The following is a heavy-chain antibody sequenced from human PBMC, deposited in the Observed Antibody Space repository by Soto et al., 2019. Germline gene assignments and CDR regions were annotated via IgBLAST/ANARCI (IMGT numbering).Heavy chain of an antibody. CDR1: GYTLTELS. V-gene: IGHV1-24*01. CDR2: FDPEDGET. J-gene: IGHJ4*02. CDR3: ATRYEGQLVQPFDY. Sequence: ASVKVSCKVSGYTLTELSMHWVRQAPGKGLEWMGGFDPEDGETIYAQKFQGRVTMTEDTSTDTAYMELSSLRSEDAAVYYCATRYEGQLVQPFDYWGQGTLVTVSS. D-gene: IGHD6-13*01.